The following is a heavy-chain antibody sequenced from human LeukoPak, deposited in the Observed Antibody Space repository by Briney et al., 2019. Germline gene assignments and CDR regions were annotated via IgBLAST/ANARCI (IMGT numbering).Heavy chain of an antibody. D-gene: IGHD5-12*01. CDR3: ARDPPATIEGSRYYFDY. J-gene: IGHJ4*02. V-gene: IGHV3-23*01. CDR2: ISGSGGST. CDR1: GFTFSSYA. Sequence: GGSLRLSCAASGFTFSSYAMSWVRQAPGKGLEWVSAISGSGGSTYYADSVKGRFTISRDNSKNTLYLQMNSLRAEDTAVYYCARDPPATIEGSRYYFDYWGQGTLVTVSS.